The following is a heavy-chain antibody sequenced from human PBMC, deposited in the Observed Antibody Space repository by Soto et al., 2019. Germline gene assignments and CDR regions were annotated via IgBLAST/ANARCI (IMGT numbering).Heavy chain of an antibody. Sequence: GGSLRLSCAASGFTFSSYGMHWVRQAPGKGLEWVAVISYDGSNKYYADSVKGRFTISRDNSKNTLYLQMNSLRAEDTAVYYCAKGGGYCSSTSCYGAFDIWGQGTMVTVSS. D-gene: IGHD2-2*01. CDR2: ISYDGSNK. CDR3: AKGGGYCSSTSCYGAFDI. J-gene: IGHJ3*02. CDR1: GFTFSSYG. V-gene: IGHV3-30*18.